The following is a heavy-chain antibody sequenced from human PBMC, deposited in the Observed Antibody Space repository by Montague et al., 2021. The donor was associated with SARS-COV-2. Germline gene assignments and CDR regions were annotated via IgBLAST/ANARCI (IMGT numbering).Heavy chain of an antibody. D-gene: IGHD6-19*01. J-gene: IGHJ4*02. Sequence: SETLSLTCTVSGGSISSYYWSWIRQPPGKGLEWIGYIYYSGSTNYNPSLKRRVTISVDTSTNQFSLKLSSVTAADTAVYYCARQSGRLWGIAVAGAFDYWGQGTLVTVSS. CDR2: IYYSGST. CDR1: GGSISSYY. V-gene: IGHV4-59*08. CDR3: ARQSGRLWGIAVAGAFDY.